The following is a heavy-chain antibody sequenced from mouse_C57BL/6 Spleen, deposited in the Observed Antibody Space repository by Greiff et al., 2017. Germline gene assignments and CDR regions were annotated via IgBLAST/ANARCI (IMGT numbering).Heavy chain of an antibody. J-gene: IGHJ2*01. D-gene: IGHD1-1*01. Sequence: EVKVVESGEGLVKPGGSLKLSCAASGFTFSSYAMSWVRQTPEKRLEWVAYISSGGDYIYYADTVKGRFTISRDNARNTLYLQMSSLKSEDTAMYYCTRDDYYGSIGDYWGQGTTLTVSS. V-gene: IGHV5-9-1*02. CDR2: ISSGGDYI. CDR3: TRDDYYGSIGDY. CDR1: GFTFSSYA.